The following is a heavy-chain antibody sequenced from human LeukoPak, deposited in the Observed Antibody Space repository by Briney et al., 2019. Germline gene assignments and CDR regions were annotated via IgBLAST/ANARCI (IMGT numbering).Heavy chain of an antibody. D-gene: IGHD3-10*01. CDR2: INSDGSST. CDR3: ARSRGGSAFDI. V-gene: IGHV3-74*01. Sequence: GGSLRLSCAASGFTFSSYWMHWVRQAPGKGLVWVSRINSDGSSTSYADSVKGRFTISRDNAKNSLYLQMNSLRAEDTAVFYCARSRGGSAFDIWGQGTMVTVSA. CDR1: GFTFSSYW. J-gene: IGHJ3*02.